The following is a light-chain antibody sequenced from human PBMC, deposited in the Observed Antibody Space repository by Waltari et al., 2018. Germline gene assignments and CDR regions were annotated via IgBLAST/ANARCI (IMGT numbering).Light chain of an antibody. Sequence: TVVPQEPSLSVSPGGIVTLTCRLSCCFLLTTSCPTWYQQTPGQAPRTLVYKANARSSGVPDRCSGSILGNTAALTITGAQADDESDYYCALYMGSGIWVFGGGTRLTVL. CDR1: CCFLLTTSC. V-gene: IGLV8-61*01. CDR3: ALYMGSGIWV. CDR2: KAN. J-gene: IGLJ3*02.